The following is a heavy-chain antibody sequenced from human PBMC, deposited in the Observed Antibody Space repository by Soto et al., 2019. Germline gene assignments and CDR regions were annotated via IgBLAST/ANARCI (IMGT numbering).Heavy chain of an antibody. V-gene: IGHV4-31*03. CDR3: ARGRGYSYGPYYFDY. D-gene: IGHD5-18*01. CDR2: IYYSGTT. Sequence: SETLSLTCTVSGGSISSEGYYWSWFRQLPGKGLEWIGDIYYSGTTYHNPSLRSRLTISGDASKNQFSLKLSSVTDADTALYYCARGRGYSYGPYYFDYWGQGTLVTVSS. CDR1: GGSISSEGYY. J-gene: IGHJ4*02.